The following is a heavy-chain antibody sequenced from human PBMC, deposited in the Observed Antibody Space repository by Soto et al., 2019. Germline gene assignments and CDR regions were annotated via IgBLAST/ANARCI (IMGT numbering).Heavy chain of an antibody. V-gene: IGHV4-31*03. CDR3: ARGRGYSYGPYYFDY. D-gene: IGHD5-18*01. CDR2: IYYSGTT. Sequence: SETLSLTCTVSGGSISSEGYYWSWFRQLPGKGLEWIGDIYYSGTTYHNPSLRSRLTISGDASKNQFSLKLSSVTDADTALYYCARGRGYSYGPYYFDYWGQGTLVTVSS. CDR1: GGSISSEGYY. J-gene: IGHJ4*02.